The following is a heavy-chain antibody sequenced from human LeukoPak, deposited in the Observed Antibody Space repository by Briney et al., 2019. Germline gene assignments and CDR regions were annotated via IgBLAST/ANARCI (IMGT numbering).Heavy chain of an antibody. CDR2: IYTSGST. D-gene: IGHD3-9*01. CDR3: ARDGSEWFFDY. V-gene: IGHV4-4*07. CDR1: GGSISSYY. J-gene: IGHJ4*02. Sequence: SETLSLTCTVSGGSISSYYWSWIRQPAGKGLEWIGRIYTSGSTNYNPSLKSRVTMSVDTSKNQFSLKLSSVTAADPAVYNCARDGSEWFFDYWGQGTLVTVSS.